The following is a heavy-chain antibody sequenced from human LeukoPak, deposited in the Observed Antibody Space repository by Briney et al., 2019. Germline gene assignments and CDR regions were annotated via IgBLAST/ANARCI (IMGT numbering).Heavy chain of an antibody. CDR3: ARDLYGDYFAY. V-gene: IGHV3-7*01. J-gene: IGHJ4*02. CDR2: IKQDGSEK. D-gene: IGHD4-17*01. Sequence: GGSLRLSCAASGFTFSSYWMSWVRQAPGKGLEWVANIKQDGSEKYYVDSVKGRFTISRDNAKNSLFLQMSSLRAEDTAVYYCARDLYGDYFAYWGQGTLVTVSS. CDR1: GFTFSSYW.